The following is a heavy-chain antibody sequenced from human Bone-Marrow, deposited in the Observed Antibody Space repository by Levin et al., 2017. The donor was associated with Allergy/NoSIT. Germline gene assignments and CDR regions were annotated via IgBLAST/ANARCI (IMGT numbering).Heavy chain of an antibody. D-gene: IGHD3-10*01. CDR2: IYHSGST. CDR3: ARARIEFSAWFDP. V-gene: IGHV4-30-2*01. CDR1: GGSISSGGYS. J-gene: IGHJ5*02. Sequence: SETLSLTCAVSGGSISSGGYSWSWIRQPPGKGLEWIGYIYHSGSTYYNPSLKSRVTISVDRSKNQFSLKLSSVTAADTAVYYCARARIEFSAWFDPWGQGTLVTVSS.